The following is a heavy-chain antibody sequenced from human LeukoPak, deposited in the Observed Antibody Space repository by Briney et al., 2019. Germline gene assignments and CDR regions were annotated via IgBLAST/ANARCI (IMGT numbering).Heavy chain of an antibody. V-gene: IGHV3-23*01. CDR3: ARRSGFYFDY. D-gene: IGHD3-10*01. CDR2: IGGSGGST. J-gene: IGHJ4*02. Sequence: PSETLSLTCAVYVGSFTDYYWAWIRQAPGKGLERVSEIGGSGGSTYYADSVKGQFTISRDNSKNTLYLQMDSLRAEDTAVYYCARRSGFYFDYWGQGTLVTVSS. CDR1: VGSFTDYY.